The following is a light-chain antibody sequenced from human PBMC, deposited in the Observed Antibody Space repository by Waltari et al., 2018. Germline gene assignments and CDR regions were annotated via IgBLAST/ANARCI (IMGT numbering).Light chain of an antibody. J-gene: IGLJ2*01. CDR1: SAHSPFA. V-gene: IGLV4-69*02. CDR3: QTWGTGIFWT. CDR2: LNSDGSY. Sequence: QVSLTQSPSASASLGPSVKLTCPLNSAHSPFALASHQRQPEKGPRFLMTLNSDGSYIKGDGIPDRFSGSSSGAERYLIISSLQFEDEADYYCQTWGTGIFWTFGGGTKLTVL.